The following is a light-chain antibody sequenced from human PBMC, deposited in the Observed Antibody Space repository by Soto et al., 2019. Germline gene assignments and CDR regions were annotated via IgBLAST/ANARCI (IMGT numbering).Light chain of an antibody. CDR3: MQALQTSWT. CDR2: LGS. J-gene: IGKJ1*01. V-gene: IGKV2-28*01. Sequence: DTLMTQSPLSLPVTPGEPASISCRSSQSLLHSNGYNYLDWYLQKPGQSPQLLIYLGSNRASGVPDRFSGSGSGTDFTLKISRVEAEDVGVYYCMQALQTSWTFGQGTKVDIK. CDR1: QSLLHSNGYNY.